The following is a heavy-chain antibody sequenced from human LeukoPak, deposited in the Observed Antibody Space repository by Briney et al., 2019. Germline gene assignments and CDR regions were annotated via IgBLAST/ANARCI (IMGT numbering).Heavy chain of an antibody. CDR3: AKDSRAVAGQYYFDY. D-gene: IGHD6-19*01. CDR1: EFTFSSYS. Sequence: GGSLRLSCAASEFTFSSYSMNWVRQAPGKGLEWVSAISGSGGSTYYADSVQGRFTISRDNSKNTLCLQMNSLRAEDTAVYYCAKDSRAVAGQYYFDYWGQGTLVTVSS. V-gene: IGHV3-23*01. J-gene: IGHJ4*02. CDR2: ISGSGGST.